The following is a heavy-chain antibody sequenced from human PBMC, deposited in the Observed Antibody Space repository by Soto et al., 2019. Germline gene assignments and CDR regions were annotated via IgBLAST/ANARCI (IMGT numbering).Heavy chain of an antibody. Sequence: WGSLRLPCSLAPLTFIGYAKSWVRQAPGQGVEWVSVISGRGGRSYYADYVGGRFTICRDNSKNTLYLEMSSLRAEDTAVYYCAKAHYGPPDFGVGTRAYGMDVCGRGTTVTVSS. CDR2: ISGRGGRS. J-gene: IGHJ6*01. V-gene: IGHV3-23*01. CDR3: AKAHYGPPDFGVGTRAYGMDV. D-gene: IGHD3-3*01. CDR1: PLTFIGYA.